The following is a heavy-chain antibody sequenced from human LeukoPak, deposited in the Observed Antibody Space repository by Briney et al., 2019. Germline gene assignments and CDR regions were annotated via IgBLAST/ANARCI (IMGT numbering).Heavy chain of an antibody. V-gene: IGHV3-30-3*01. Sequence: GGSLRLSWAASGFTFSSYAMHWVRQAPGKGLEWVAVISYDGSNKYYADSVKGRFTISRDNSKNTLYLQMNSLRAEDTAVYYCARTDYGDYHRHDYWGQGTLVTVSS. J-gene: IGHJ4*02. CDR3: ARTDYGDYHRHDY. CDR1: GFTFSSYA. D-gene: IGHD4-17*01. CDR2: ISYDGSNK.